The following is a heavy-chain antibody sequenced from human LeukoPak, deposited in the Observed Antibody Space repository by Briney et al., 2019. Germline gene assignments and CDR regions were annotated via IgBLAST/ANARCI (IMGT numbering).Heavy chain of an antibody. J-gene: IGHJ6*02. V-gene: IGHV1-69*02. CDR1: GGTFRSHT. CDR3: ARIPSGDVDTAMVMYYHYVMDV. D-gene: IGHD5-18*01. CDR2: IIPLFGIV. Sequence: GASVKVSCKASGGTFRSHTISWVGQAPEQGLEGMGRIIPLFGIVNYAQKLQDRVTITAHKSTSTAYMEVSSLRSEDTAVYYCARIPSGDVDTAMVMYYHYVMDVWGQGTTVTVSS.